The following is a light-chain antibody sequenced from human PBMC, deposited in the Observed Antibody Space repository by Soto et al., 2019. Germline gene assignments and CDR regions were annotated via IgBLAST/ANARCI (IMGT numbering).Light chain of an antibody. CDR3: QQYGSSPRT. CDR2: GAS. Sequence: VWTKSTGPLSLSPGERAPLSCRASQSVSSSYLAWYQKRPGQAPRLLIYGASSRATGIPDRFSGSGSGTDFTLTISRLEPEDFAFYYCQQYGSSPRTFGQGSEVDIK. CDR1: QSVSSSY. V-gene: IGKV3-20*01. J-gene: IGKJ1*01.